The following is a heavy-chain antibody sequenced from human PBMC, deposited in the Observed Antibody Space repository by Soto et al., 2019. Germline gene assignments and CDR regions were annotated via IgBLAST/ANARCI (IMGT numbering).Heavy chain of an antibody. CDR2: IWYDGSNK. D-gene: IGHD2-2*01. J-gene: IGHJ5*02. Sequence: PGGSLRLSCAASGFTFSSYGMHWVRQAPGKGLEWVAVIWYDGSNKYYADSVKGRFTISRDNSKNTLYLQMNSLKAEDTAVYYCARKYCSSTSCKNWFDPWGQGTLVTVSS. V-gene: IGHV3-33*01. CDR1: GFTFSSYG. CDR3: ARKYCSSTSCKNWFDP.